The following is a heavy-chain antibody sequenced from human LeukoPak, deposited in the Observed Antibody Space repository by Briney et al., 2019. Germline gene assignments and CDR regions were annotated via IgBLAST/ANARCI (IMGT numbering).Heavy chain of an antibody. CDR3: AKYGSGSSTPFDY. CDR1: GFTFSSYS. CDR2: ISSSSSYI. J-gene: IGHJ4*02. Sequence: GGSLRLSCAASGFTFSSYSMNWVRQAPGKGLEWVSSISSSSSYIYYADSVKGRFTISRDNAKNSLYLQMNSLRAEDTAVYYCAKYGSGSSTPFDYWGQGTLVTVSS. D-gene: IGHD3-10*01. V-gene: IGHV3-21*01.